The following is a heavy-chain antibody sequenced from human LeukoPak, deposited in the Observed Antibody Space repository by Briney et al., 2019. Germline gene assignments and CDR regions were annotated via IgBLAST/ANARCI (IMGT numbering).Heavy chain of an antibody. CDR2: IYYSGST. J-gene: IGHJ4*02. Sequence: SETLSLTCTASGGSISSYYWSWIRQPPGKGLEWIGYIYYSGSTNYNPSLKSRVTISVDTSKNQFSLKLSSVTAADTAVYYCARGSSWYGGFDYWGQGTLVTVSS. V-gene: IGHV4-59*08. CDR1: GGSISSYY. D-gene: IGHD6-13*01. CDR3: ARGSSWYGGFDY.